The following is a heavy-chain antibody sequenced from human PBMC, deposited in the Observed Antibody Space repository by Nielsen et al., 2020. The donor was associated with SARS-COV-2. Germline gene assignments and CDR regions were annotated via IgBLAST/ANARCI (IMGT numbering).Heavy chain of an antibody. CDR1: GFTFSNYA. J-gene: IGHJ4*02. D-gene: IGHD3-10*01. V-gene: IGHV3-23*01. Sequence: GESLKISCAASGFTFSNYAISWVRQAPGKGLEWVSAFGGSGDRTYYADSVKGRFTISRDDSKNTLYLQMYSLRAEDTAVFYCARGDGYYYGSGTYPPDYWGQGTRVTVSS. CDR3: ARGDGYYYGSGTYPPDY. CDR2: FGGSGDRT.